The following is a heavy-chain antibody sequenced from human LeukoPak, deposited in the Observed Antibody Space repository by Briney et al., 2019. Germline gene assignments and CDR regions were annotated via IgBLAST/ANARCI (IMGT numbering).Heavy chain of an antibody. CDR3: ARTTRVTPNGRAEYFED. CDR2: IYYSGST. J-gene: IGHJ1*01. D-gene: IGHD2-21*02. Sequence: SETLSLTCTVSGGSISSGGYYWSWIRQHPGKGLEWIGYIYYSGSTYYNPSLKSRVTISVDTSKNQFSLKLSSVTAADTAVYYCARTTRVTPNGRAEYFEDWGQGTLVIVSS. V-gene: IGHV4-31*03. CDR1: GGSISSGGYY.